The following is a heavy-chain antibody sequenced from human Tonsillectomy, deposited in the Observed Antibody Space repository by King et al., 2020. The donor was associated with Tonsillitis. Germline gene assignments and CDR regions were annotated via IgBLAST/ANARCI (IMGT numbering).Heavy chain of an antibody. V-gene: IGHV4-59*01. CDR2: IHYSEST. CDR3: AGGGGWLTDN. J-gene: IGHJ4*02. CDR1: GGSISTYY. D-gene: IGHD6-19*01. Sequence: VQLQESGPGLVKPSETLSLTCTVSGGSISTYYWSWIRQPPGKGLEWIGNIHYSESTNYNSSLRSRVTMSMDTSKNQFSLRLASVTAADTAVYYCAGGGGWLTDNWGQGTLVTVSS.